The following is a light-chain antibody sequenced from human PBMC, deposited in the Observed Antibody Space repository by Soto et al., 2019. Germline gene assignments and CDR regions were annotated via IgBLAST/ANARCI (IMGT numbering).Light chain of an antibody. V-gene: IGKV3-11*01. Sequence: EILLTQSPATLSLSPGERATLSCRASQSVSSDLAWYQQKPGQAPRLLIYDASNRANGIPARFSGSGSGTDFTLTISSLEAEDFAVYYCQQRSNWHPITFGQGTRLEIK. CDR1: QSVSSD. CDR2: DAS. J-gene: IGKJ5*01. CDR3: QQRSNWHPIT.